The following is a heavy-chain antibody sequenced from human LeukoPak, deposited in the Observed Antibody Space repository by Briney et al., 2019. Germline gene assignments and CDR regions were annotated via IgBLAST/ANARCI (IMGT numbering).Heavy chain of an antibody. CDR3: AKGGGYYDSSATFDY. D-gene: IGHD3-22*01. V-gene: IGHV3-23*01. CDR1: GFTFSSYA. CDR2: ISGSGGST. Sequence: PGGSLRLSCAASGFTFSSYAMSWVRQAPGKGLEWVSAISGSGGSTYYADSVKGRFTISRDDSKNTLYLQMNSLRAEDTAVYYCAKGGGYYDSSATFDYWGQGTLVTVSS. J-gene: IGHJ4*02.